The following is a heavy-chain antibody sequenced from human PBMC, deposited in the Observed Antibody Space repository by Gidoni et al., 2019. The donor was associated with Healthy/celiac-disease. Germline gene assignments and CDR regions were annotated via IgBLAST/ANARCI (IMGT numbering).Heavy chain of an antibody. Sequence: QVQLQQWGAGLLKPSETLSLTCAVYGGSFSGYYWSWIRQPPGKGLEWIGEINHSGSTNYNPSLKSRVTISVDTSKNQFSLKLSSVTAADTAVYYCARGRNYYGSGSYYNRGHYYYYGMDVWGQGTTVTVSS. D-gene: IGHD3-10*01. J-gene: IGHJ6*02. CDR2: INHSGST. V-gene: IGHV4-34*01. CDR3: ARGRNYYGSGSYYNRGHYYYYGMDV. CDR1: GGSFSGYY.